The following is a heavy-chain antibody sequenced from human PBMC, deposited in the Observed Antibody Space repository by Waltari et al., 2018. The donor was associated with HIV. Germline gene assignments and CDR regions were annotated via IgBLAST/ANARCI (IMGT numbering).Heavy chain of an antibody. CDR3: AKAIGGTSCYDGMDV. J-gene: IGHJ6*02. CDR1: GFTFSSYA. V-gene: IGHV3-23*01. CDR2: ITGSGGNT. D-gene: IGHD2-2*01. Sequence: EVQLLESGGGLVQPGGSARLSCAASGFTFSSYAISWVRPAPGKGLEWVSGITGSGGNTYYADSVKGRFTISRDNSKNTLYLQMNSLRAEDTAVYYCAKAIGGTSCYDGMDVWGQGTTVTVSS.